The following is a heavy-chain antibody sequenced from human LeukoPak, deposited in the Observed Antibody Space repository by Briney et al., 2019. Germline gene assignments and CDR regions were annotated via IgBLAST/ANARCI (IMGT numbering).Heavy chain of an antibody. V-gene: IGHV3-30*18. CDR3: AKDAYYYDSSGYYYADY. D-gene: IGHD3-22*01. CDR2: ILYDGSNK. Sequence: SGGSLRLSCAASEFTFSSYGMHWVRQAPGKGLEWVAVILYDGSNKYYADSVKGRFTISRDNSKNTLYLQMNSLRAEDTAVYYCAKDAYYYDSSGYYYADYWGQGTLVTVSS. J-gene: IGHJ4*02. CDR1: EFTFSSYG.